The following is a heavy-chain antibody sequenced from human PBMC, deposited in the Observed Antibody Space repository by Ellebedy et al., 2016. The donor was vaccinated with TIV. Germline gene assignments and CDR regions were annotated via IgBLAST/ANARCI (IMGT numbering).Heavy chain of an antibody. V-gene: IGHV3-23*01. J-gene: IGHJ5*02. CDR1: GFTFSSFA. CDR2: VTGHSAST. CDR3: AKVNSIDIRTWSSDWLDP. Sequence: PGGSLRLSCGASGFTFSSFAMSLLRQTPGKGLEWISTVTGHSASTHYADSVKGRFAVSRDNSRNTLYLQMGSLRAEDTAVYYCAKVNSIDIRTWSSDWLDPWGQGTLVTVSS. D-gene: IGHD3-10*01.